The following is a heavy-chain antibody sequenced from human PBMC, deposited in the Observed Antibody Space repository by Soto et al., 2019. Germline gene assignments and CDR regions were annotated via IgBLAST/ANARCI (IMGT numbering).Heavy chain of an antibody. J-gene: IGHJ1*01. CDR2: ISTGSSYI. CDR3: AREMKQLVQEGFLQH. CDR1: GFTFSSYT. Sequence: PXGSLRLSCAASGFTFSSYTMHWVRQAPGKGLEWVSSISTGSSYIYYADSLKGRFTISRDNAGNSLYLQMNSLRAEDTAVYYCAREMKQLVQEGFLQHWGQGTLVTVSS. D-gene: IGHD6-13*01. V-gene: IGHV3-21*01.